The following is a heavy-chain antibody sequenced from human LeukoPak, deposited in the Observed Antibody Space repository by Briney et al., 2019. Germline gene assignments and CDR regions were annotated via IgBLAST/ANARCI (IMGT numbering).Heavy chain of an antibody. V-gene: IGHV3-23*01. CDR2: ISGSGGST. CDR3: AKDRLPGGLAVAGTDDGMDV. D-gene: IGHD6-19*01. J-gene: IGHJ6*02. CDR1: RFTFSSYA. Sequence: GGSLRLSCAPSRFTFSSYAMIGVRHAPGRGVECVSAISGSGGSTYYADSVKGRFTISRDNSKSSLYLQMNSLRIEDTALYFCAKDRLPGGLAVAGTDDGMDVWGQGTTVTVSS.